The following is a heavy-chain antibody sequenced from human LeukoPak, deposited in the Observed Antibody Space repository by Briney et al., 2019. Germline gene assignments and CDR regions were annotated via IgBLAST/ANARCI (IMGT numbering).Heavy chain of an antibody. D-gene: IGHD6-13*01. CDR2: IYYSGST. CDR1: GGSNSSSSYY. V-gene: IGHV4-39*07. Sequence: SETLSLTCTVSGGSNSSSSYYWGSIRQPPEKGLEWIGSIYYSGSTYYNPSLKSRVTISVDTSKNQFSLKLSSVTAADTAVYYCARTRYSSSWYMGGAFDIWGQGTMVTVSS. J-gene: IGHJ3*02. CDR3: ARTRYSSSWYMGGAFDI.